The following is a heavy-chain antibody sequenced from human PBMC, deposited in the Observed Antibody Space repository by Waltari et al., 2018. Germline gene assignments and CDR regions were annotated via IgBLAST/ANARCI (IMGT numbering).Heavy chain of an antibody. CDR1: GVSIITYS. Sequence: QVQLQESGPGLVKPSETLSLPCTVSGVSIITYSWRWIRQPAGKGLEWIGRFYSSGNNNYSPSLKSRVTMSVDTSKNQFSLKLTSVTAADTAVYYCARDLNGSGRPFDYWGQGTLVTVSS. D-gene: IGHD3-10*01. J-gene: IGHJ4*02. CDR2: FYSSGNN. V-gene: IGHV4-4*07. CDR3: ARDLNGSGRPFDY.